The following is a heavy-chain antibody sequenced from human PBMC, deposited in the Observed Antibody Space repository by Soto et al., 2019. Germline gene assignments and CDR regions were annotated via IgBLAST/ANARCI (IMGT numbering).Heavy chain of an antibody. CDR1: GFTFSSYG. CDR3: AKDQGIAVAGDHRKALDY. Sequence: QVQLVESGGGVVQPGRSLRLSCAASGFTFSSYGMHWVRQAPGKGLEWVAVISYDGSNKYYADSVKGRFTISRDNSKNTLYLQMNSLRAEDTAVYYCAKDQGIAVAGDHRKALDYWGQGTLVTVSS. CDR2: ISYDGSNK. J-gene: IGHJ4*02. V-gene: IGHV3-30*18. D-gene: IGHD6-19*01.